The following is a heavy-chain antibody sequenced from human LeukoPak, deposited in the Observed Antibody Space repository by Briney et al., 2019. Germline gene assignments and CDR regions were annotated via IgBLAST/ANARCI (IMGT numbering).Heavy chain of an antibody. V-gene: IGHV4-34*01. D-gene: IGHD6-19*01. CDR3: ARSGYSSGWYLNKDYYYYYGMDV. Sequence: PSETLSLTCAVYGGSFSGYYWSWIRQPPGKGLEWIGEINHSVSTNYNPSLKSRVTISVDTSNNQFSLKLSSVTAADTAVYYCARSGYSSGWYLNKDYYYYYGMDVWGQGTTVTVSS. J-gene: IGHJ6*02. CDR1: GGSFSGYY. CDR2: INHSVST.